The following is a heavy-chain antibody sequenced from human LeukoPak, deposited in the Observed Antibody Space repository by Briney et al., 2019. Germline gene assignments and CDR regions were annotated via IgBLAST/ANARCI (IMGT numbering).Heavy chain of an antibody. CDR2: IDGSSRYI. V-gene: IGHV3-21*01. CDR3: ARDMAGRSRPPFDY. CDR1: GFTLSGYT. Sequence: PGGSLRLSCAASGFTLSGYTINWVRQAPGERLEWVSSIDGSSRYIYYADSVRGRFTISRDNAKNSLHLQMNSLRVEDTGVYFCARDMAGRSRPPFDYWGQGTLVTVSS. J-gene: IGHJ4*02. D-gene: IGHD6-19*01.